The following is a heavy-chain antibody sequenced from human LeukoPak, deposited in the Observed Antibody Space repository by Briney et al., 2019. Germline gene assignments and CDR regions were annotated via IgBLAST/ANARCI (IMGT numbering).Heavy chain of an antibody. CDR3: ARDLTLLNYYDSSGSYYYYYGMDV. CDR1: GDSVSSNSAA. D-gene: IGHD3-22*01. V-gene: IGHV6-1*01. Sequence: SQTLSLTCAISGDSVSSNSAAWNWIRQSPSRGLEWLGRTYYRSKWYNDYAVSVKSRITINPDTSKNQFSLQLNSVTPEDTAVYYCARDLTLLNYYDSSGSYYYYYGMDVWGQGTTVTVSS. CDR2: TYYRSKWYN. J-gene: IGHJ6*02.